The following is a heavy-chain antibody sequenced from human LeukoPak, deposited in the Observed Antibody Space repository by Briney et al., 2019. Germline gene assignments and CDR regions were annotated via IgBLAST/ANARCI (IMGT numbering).Heavy chain of an antibody. CDR2: IFYSGST. CDR1: GGSISSYY. J-gene: IGHJ4*02. CDR3: ARHSGSNPFNY. Sequence: SETLSLTRTVSGGSISSYYWTWIRQPPGKGLEWIGYIFYSGSTDYNPSLKSRVTISVDTSKNQFSLKLSSVSAADTAVYYCARHSGSNPFNYWGQGTLVTVSS. D-gene: IGHD1-26*01. V-gene: IGHV4-59*08.